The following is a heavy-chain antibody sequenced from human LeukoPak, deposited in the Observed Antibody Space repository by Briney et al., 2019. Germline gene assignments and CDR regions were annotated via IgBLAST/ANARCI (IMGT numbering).Heavy chain of an antibody. CDR1: GFTFSSHG. CDR3: AKVTYGSGTYGAFDS. Sequence: SGGSLRLSCAASGFTFSSHGMSWVRQAPGKGLEWVSTISGSGDYTYYADSVKGRFTISRDNSKNTRCLQMNSLRAEDTAIYYCAKVTYGSGTYGAFDSWGQGTLVTVSS. CDR2: ISGSGDYT. J-gene: IGHJ4*02. V-gene: IGHV3-23*01. D-gene: IGHD3-10*01.